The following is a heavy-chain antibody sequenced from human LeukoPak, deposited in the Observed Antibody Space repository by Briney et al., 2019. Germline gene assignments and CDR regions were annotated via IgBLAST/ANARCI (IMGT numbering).Heavy chain of an antibody. CDR3: AKGIGVGALAQFDY. CDR1: GFTFSSYG. J-gene: IGHJ4*02. V-gene: IGHV3-33*06. D-gene: IGHD1-26*01. CDR2: IWYDGSNK. Sequence: PGGSLRLSCAASGFTFSSYGMHWVRQAPDKGLEWVAVIWYDGSNKYYADSVKGRFTISRDNSKNTLYLQMNSLRAEDTAVYYCAKGIGVGALAQFDYWGQGTLVTVSS.